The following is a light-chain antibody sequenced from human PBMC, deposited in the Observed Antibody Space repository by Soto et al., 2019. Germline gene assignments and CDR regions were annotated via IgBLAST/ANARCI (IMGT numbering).Light chain of an antibody. CDR3: AAWDDSLSGLV. V-gene: IGLV1-47*01. Sequence: QSVLTQPPSASGTPGQRVTISCSGSSSTIGSNYVYWYQRLPGTAPKLLIYRNNQRPSGVPDRFSGSKSGTSASLAISGLRSEDEADYYCAAWDDSLSGLVFGTGTKVTVL. J-gene: IGLJ1*01. CDR1: SSTIGSNY. CDR2: RNN.